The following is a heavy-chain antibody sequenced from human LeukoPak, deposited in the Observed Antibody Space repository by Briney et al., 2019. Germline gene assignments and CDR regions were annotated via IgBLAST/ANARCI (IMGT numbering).Heavy chain of an antibody. CDR2: INPNSGGT. J-gene: IGHJ5*02. CDR3: ARDSYCTNGVCYVYFDP. Sequence: ASVKVSCKASGYTFTGYYMHWVRQAPGQGLEWMGWINPNSGGTNYAQKFQGRVTMTRDTSISTAYMELSRLRSDDTAVYYCARDSYCTNGVCYVYFDPWGQGTLVTVS. CDR1: GYTFTGYY. D-gene: IGHD2-8*01. V-gene: IGHV1-2*02.